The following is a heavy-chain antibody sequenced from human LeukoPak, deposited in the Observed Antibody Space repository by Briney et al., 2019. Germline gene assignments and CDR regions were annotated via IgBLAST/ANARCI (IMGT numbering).Heavy chain of an antibody. CDR2: INHSGST. CDR1: GGCFSGYY. Sequence: SETLSLTCAVYGGCFSGYYWSWIRQPPGKGLEWIGEINHSGSTNYNPSLKSRVTISVDTSKNQFSLKLSSVTAADTAVYYCAREVAGTFYFDYWGQGTLVTVSS. CDR3: AREVAGTFYFDY. D-gene: IGHD6-19*01. V-gene: IGHV4-34*01. J-gene: IGHJ4*02.